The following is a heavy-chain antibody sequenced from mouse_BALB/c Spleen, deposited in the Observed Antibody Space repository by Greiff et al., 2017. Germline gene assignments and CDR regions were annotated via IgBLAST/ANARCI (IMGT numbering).Heavy chain of an antibody. CDR2: ISYDGSN. CDR1: GYSITSGYY. D-gene: IGHD1-2*01. CDR3: ARRTTALYWYFDV. V-gene: IGHV3-6*02. Sequence: EVKLMESGPGLVKPSQSLSLTCSVTGYSITSGYYWNWIRQFPGNKLEWMGYISYDGSNNYNPSLKNRISITRDTSKNQFFLKLNSVTTEDTATYYCARRTTALYWYFDVWGAGTTVTVSS. J-gene: IGHJ1*01.